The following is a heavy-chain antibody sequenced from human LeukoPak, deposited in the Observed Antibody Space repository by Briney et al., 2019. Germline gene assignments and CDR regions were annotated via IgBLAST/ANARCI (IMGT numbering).Heavy chain of an antibody. CDR3: ARDLEMATISSATV. D-gene: IGHD5-24*01. CDR2: INPNSGGT. V-gene: IGHV1-2*02. Sequence: GASVKVSCKASGYTFTGYYMHWVRQAPGQGLEWMGWINPNSGGTNYAQKFQGRVTTTRDMSISTAYMELSRLRSDDTAVYYCARDLEMATISSATVWGQGTLVTVSS. CDR1: GYTFTGYY. J-gene: IGHJ4*02.